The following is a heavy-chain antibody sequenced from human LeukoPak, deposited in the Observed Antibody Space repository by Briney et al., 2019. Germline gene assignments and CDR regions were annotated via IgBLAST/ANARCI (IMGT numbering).Heavy chain of an antibody. D-gene: IGHD4-17*01. CDR2: IYTTGST. Sequence: SETLSLTCTVSGGSISNYYWTWIRQPAGKGLEWIGRIYTTGSTNYNPSLKSRVTMSVDTSKNQFSLKLNSVTAADTAVYYCARRNYGDYDHYFDYWGQGTLVTVSS. CDR3: ARRNYGDYDHYFDY. J-gene: IGHJ4*02. V-gene: IGHV4-4*07. CDR1: GGSISNYY.